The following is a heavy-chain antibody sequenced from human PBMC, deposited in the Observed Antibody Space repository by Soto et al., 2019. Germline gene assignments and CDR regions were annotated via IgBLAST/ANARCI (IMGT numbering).Heavy chain of an antibody. CDR2: MYNTGST. J-gene: IGHJ4*02. D-gene: IGHD3-9*01. V-gene: IGHV4-59*01. CDR1: GGSISGYY. Sequence: SETLSLTCTVSGGSISGYYWSWIRQPPGKGLEWIGYMYNTGSTVYNPSFKSRVTISVDTSKNQFSLKLNSVTAADTAVYYCARGRRSGYDILTGYLTREYYFDYWGQGTLVTVSS. CDR3: ARGRRSGYDILTGYLTREYYFDY.